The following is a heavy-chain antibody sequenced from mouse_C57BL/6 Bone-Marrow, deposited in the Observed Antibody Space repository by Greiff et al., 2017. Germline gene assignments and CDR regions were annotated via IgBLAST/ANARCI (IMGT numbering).Heavy chain of an antibody. Sequence: VQLQQSGAELERPGTSVKVSCKASGYAFTNYLIEWVKQRPGQGLEWIGVINPGSGGTNYNEKFKGKATLTADKSSSTAYMQLSSLTSEDSAVYCCAKLGPPYYAMDYWGQGTSVTVSS. D-gene: IGHD4-1*01. CDR1: GYAFTNYL. V-gene: IGHV1-54*01. CDR3: AKLGPPYYAMDY. CDR2: INPGSGGT. J-gene: IGHJ4*01.